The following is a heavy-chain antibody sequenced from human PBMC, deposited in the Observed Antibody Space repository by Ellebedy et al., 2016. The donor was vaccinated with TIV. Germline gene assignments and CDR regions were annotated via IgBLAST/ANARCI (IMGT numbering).Heavy chain of an antibody. V-gene: IGHV4-59*01. CDR1: GGSMTTYY. CDR3: ARMDPRFGEFLYFNY. Sequence: MPSETLSLTCTVSGGSMTTYYWSWIRQPPGKGLEWIGNVFYTGSTNYQPSLERRLTISISTSKTQFSLKLNSVTAADTAVYYCARMDPRFGEFLYFNYWGRGKLVTVSS. D-gene: IGHD3-10*01. CDR2: VFYTGST. J-gene: IGHJ4*02.